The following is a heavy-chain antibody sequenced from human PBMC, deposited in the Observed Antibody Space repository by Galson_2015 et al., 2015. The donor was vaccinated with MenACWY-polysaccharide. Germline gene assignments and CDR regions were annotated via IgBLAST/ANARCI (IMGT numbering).Heavy chain of an antibody. CDR1: GFSLSTTGMR. V-gene: IGHV2-70*04. J-gene: IGHJ4*03. D-gene: IGHD6-13*01. Sequence: PALVKPTQTLTLTCTFSGFSLSTTGMRVSWIRQPPGKALEWLARIDWNDGKFYSTSLKTRLTISKDTSKNQVVLTMSNMDPVDTATYYCTWTAAAGQGYFDYWGQGTQVTVSS. CDR3: TWTAAAGQGYFDY. CDR2: IDWNDGK.